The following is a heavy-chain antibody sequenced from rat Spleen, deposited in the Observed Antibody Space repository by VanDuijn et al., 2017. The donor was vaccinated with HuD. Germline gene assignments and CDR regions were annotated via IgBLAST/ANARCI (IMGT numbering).Heavy chain of an antibody. CDR2: ITNIAGRT. CDR3: ARRGYYGYTDY. Sequence: EVQLVESGGGLVQPGRSLKLSCAASGFTFSDYYMAWVRQAPTKGLEWVATITNIAGRTHYPESVKGRFTISRNKAKNTLYLQLNRLKSEDTAIYYCARRGYYGYTDYWSQGVMVTVSS. V-gene: IGHV5-25*01. J-gene: IGHJ2*01. CDR1: GFTFSDYY. D-gene: IGHD1-9*01.